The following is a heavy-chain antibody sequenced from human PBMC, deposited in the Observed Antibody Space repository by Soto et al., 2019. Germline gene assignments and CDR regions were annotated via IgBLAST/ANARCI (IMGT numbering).Heavy chain of an antibody. Sequence: GGSLRLSCAASGFTFSSYAMHWVRQAPGKGLEWVAVISYDGSNKYYADSVKGRFTISRDNSKNTLYLQMNSLRAEDTAVYYCACPRGLFDYWGQGTLVTVSS. V-gene: IGHV3-30-3*01. CDR2: ISYDGSNK. J-gene: IGHJ4*02. CDR1: GFTFSSYA. CDR3: ACPRGLFDY.